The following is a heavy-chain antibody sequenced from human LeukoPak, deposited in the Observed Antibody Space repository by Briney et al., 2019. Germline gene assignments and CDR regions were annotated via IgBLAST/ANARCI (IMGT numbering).Heavy chain of an antibody. CDR3: ARGYYDILTGYSSSPHFDY. D-gene: IGHD3-9*01. CDR2: IYYSGST. J-gene: IGHJ4*02. Sequence: SQTLSLTCTVSGGSLSSGGYYWSWIRQHPGKGLEWIGYIYYSGSTYYNPSLKSRVTISVDTSKNQFSLKLRSVTAADTAVYYCARGYYDILTGYSSSPHFDYWGQGTLVTVSS. V-gene: IGHV4-31*03. CDR1: GGSLSSGGYY.